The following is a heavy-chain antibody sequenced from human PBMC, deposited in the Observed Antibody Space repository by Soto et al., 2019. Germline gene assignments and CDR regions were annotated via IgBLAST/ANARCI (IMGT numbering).Heavy chain of an antibody. D-gene: IGHD3-9*01. V-gene: IGHV4-34*01. CDR3: ARVDILTVYGCMDV. Sequence: SETLSLTCAVYGGSFSYYYWSWIRQPPGKGLEWIGEINHSGSTNYNPSLKSRVTISVDTSKNQFSLKLNSVTAADTAVYYCARVDILTVYGCMDVWGQGTTVTV. CDR1: GGSFSYYY. J-gene: IGHJ6*02. CDR2: INHSGST.